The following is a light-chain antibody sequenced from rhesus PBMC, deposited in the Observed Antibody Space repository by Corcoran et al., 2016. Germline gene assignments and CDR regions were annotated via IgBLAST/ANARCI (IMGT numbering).Light chain of an antibody. V-gene: IGKV1-32*01. CDR1: QGISSY. Sequence: DIQMTQSPSSLSASVGDRVTITCRASQGISSYLNWYQQKPGKAPKLLLYDVNRLESGVPSRFSGSGSGTEFTLTISSLQPEDFATYYCQQYNSLPYSFGQGTKVEIK. CDR2: DVN. CDR3: QQYNSLPYS. J-gene: IGKJ2*01.